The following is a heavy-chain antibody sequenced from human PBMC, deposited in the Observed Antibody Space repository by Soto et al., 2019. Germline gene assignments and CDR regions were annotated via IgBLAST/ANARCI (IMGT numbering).Heavy chain of an antibody. CDR2: INHSGST. CDR1: GVSVSTNTQY. V-gene: IGHV4-39*07. D-gene: IGHD3-9*01. J-gene: IGHJ4*02. Sequence: PSETLSLTCTVSGVSVSTNTQYWGWIRQSPGKGLEWIGSINHSGSTNYNPSLKSRVTISVDTSKNQFSLKLSSVTAADTAVYYCARGRGEDWFPLSNMYYLDYWGQGTLVTVSS. CDR3: ARGRGEDWFPLSNMYYLDY.